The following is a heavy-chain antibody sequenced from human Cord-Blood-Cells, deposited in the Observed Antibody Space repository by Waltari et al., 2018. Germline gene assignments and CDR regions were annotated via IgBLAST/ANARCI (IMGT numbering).Heavy chain of an antibody. D-gene: IGHD6-13*01. Sequence: QVQLQESGPGLVKPSETLSLTCAVSGYSISSGYYWGWIRQPPGKGLEWIGSIYHSGRTYYTPSLKSRVTISVDTSKNQFSLKLSSVTAADTAVYYCARLKYSSRSFDYWGQGTLVTVSS. V-gene: IGHV4-38-2*01. J-gene: IGHJ4*02. CDR2: IYHSGRT. CDR3: ARLKYSSRSFDY. CDR1: GYSISSGYY.